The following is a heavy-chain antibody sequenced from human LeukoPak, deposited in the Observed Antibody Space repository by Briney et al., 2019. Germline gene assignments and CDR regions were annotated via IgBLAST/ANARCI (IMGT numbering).Heavy chain of an antibody. J-gene: IGHJ4*02. V-gene: IGHV3-53*01. CDR3: ARGLYTTRHLNHFDY. CDR2: IYTSGDT. D-gene: IGHD2-2*02. CDR1: GFTVSTKY. Sequence: PGGSLRLSCAASGFTVSTKYMSWVRQAPGEGLEWVSTIYTSGDTYYAASVKSRFTISRDDSKNTLYLQVNSLRAEDTAVYYCARGLYTTRHLNHFDYWGQGTLVTVSS.